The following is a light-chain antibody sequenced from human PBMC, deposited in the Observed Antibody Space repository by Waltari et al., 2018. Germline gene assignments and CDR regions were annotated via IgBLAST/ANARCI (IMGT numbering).Light chain of an antibody. J-gene: IGLJ3*02. CDR2: RNT. CDR3: SAWDGSLNTWQ. CDR1: SKNVGDEG. Sequence: QAGLTQPPSVSKGLRQTATLTCSGNSKNVGDEGAYWLQQHQGHPPKVLSYRNTHRPSGVSERFSAPRSGNTASLTISGLQPEDEADYYCSAWDGSLNTWQFGGGTKLTVL. V-gene: IGLV10-54*04.